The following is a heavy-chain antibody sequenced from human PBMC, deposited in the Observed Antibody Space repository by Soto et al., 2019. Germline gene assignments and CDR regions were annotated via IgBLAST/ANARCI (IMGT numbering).Heavy chain of an antibody. CDR3: ARDLPTMDV. Sequence: QVQLVQSGAEVKKPWASVKVSCKSSGYSFTSYDISWVRQAPGQGLEWMGWIRAYNGNTNYAQKLQGRVTMTTDTSTSTADMELRSLRSDDTAVYYCARDLPTMDVWGQGTTVTVSS. CDR2: IRAYNGNT. CDR1: GYSFTSYD. V-gene: IGHV1-18*01. J-gene: IGHJ6*02.